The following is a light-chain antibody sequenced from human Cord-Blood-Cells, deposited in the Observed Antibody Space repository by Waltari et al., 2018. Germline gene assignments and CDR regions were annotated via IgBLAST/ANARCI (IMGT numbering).Light chain of an antibody. V-gene: IGKV4-1*01. CDR2: WAS. CDR1: QSVLYSSNNNNY. Sequence: DIVMTQSPDSLAVSLGERATINCKSSQSVLYSSNNNNYLTWYQQKPRQPPKLLIYWASTRESGVPYRFSGSGSGTDFTLTISSLQAEDVAVYYCQQYYSTPFTFGPGTKVDIK. J-gene: IGKJ3*01. CDR3: QQYYSTPFT.